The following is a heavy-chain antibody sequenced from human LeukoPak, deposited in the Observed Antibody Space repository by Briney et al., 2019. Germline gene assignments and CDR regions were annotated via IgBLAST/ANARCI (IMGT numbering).Heavy chain of an antibody. CDR2: IYPGDSDT. CDR1: GYRFTNYW. V-gene: IGHV5-51*01. D-gene: IGHD2-8*01. Sequence: GESLKISCNGSGYRFTNYWIGWVRQMPGKGLEWMCIIYPGDSDTRYSPSFQGHVTISADKSISTSYLQWSSRKASGHGMYYCAIGGDSTTKRYWCFQYWGQGTLVTVSS. J-gene: IGHJ4*02. CDR3: AIGGDSTTKRYWCFQY.